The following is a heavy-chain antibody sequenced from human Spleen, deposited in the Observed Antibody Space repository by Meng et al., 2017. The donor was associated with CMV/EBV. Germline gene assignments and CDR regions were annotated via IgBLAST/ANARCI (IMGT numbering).Heavy chain of an antibody. V-gene: IGHV3-74*01. CDR1: GFSLSNLW. J-gene: IGHJ4*02. CDR3: AKVWGN. D-gene: IGHD1-26*01. CDR2: ITTDGGVT. Sequence: GESLKISCAASGFSLSNLWMHWGRQAPGKGLMLVSHITTDGGVTTYADSVKGRFTISRDNARNTLYLQMSSLRAEDTASYYCAKVWGNWGQGTLVTVSS.